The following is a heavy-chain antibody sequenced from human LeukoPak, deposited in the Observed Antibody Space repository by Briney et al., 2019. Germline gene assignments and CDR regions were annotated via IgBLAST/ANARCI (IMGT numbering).Heavy chain of an antibody. CDR3: ATRLSYYYDSSGYYYFDY. CDR2: INPSGGST. V-gene: IGHV1-46*01. Sequence: GASVKVSCKASGYTFTSYYMHWVRQAPGQGLEWMGIINPSGGSTSYAQKFQGRVTMTRDTSTSTVYMELSSLRSEDTAVYYCATRLSYYYDSSGYYYFDYWGQGTLVTVSS. D-gene: IGHD3-22*01. CDR1: GYTFTSYY. J-gene: IGHJ4*02.